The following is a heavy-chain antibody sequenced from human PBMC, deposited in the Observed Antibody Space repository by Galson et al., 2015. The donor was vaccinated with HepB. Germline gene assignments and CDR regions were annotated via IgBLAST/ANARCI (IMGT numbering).Heavy chain of an antibody. CDR3: AKGTSSYNFHMDV. Sequence: SLRLSCAASGFTFTNYAIHWVRQAPGTGLEWVAVISNDGTKKFYVDSVKGRFTISRDNFKNTLHLQMNSLRTDDTAVYYCAKGTSSYNFHMDVWGRGTAVTVSS. CDR2: ISNDGTKK. CDR1: GFTFTNYA. V-gene: IGHV3-30*18. D-gene: IGHD6-6*01. J-gene: IGHJ6*03.